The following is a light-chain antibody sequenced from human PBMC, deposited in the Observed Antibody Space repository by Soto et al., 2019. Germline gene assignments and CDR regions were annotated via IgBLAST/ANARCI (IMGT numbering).Light chain of an antibody. J-gene: IGKJ1*01. CDR1: QNINKN. CDR2: DSS. Sequence: DIQMTQSPSSLSASVGDSVTISCRASQNINKNLNWYQQKSGKAPSLLIYDSSTFQSGVPSRFSASGDASGTEFTLTINSLQPEDFALYYCQQSYSLPRAFGPGTRVDI. CDR3: QQSYSLPRA. V-gene: IGKV1-39*01.